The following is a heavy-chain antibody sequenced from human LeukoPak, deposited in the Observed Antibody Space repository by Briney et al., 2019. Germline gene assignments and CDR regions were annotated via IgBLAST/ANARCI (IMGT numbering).Heavy chain of an antibody. CDR3: AKANSHYDILTGYQSEAFDI. J-gene: IGHJ3*02. CDR2: ISGSGGST. V-gene: IGHV3-23*01. CDR1: GFTFSSYA. Sequence: GGSLRLSCAASGFTFSSYAMSWVRQAPGKGLEWVSAISGSGGSTYYADSVKGRFTISRDNSKNTLYLQMNSLRAEDTAVYYCAKANSHYDILTGYQSEAFDIWGQGTMVTVSS. D-gene: IGHD3-9*01.